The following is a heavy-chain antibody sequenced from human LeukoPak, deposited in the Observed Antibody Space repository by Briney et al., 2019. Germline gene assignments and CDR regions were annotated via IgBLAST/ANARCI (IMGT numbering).Heavy chain of an antibody. CDR2: INSNTGNP. V-gene: IGHV7-4-1*02. CDR3: ARAGLILTGYYKIKTLDY. D-gene: IGHD3-9*01. CDR1: GYTFTSYA. J-gene: IGHJ4*02. Sequence: ASVKVSCMASGYTFTSYAMNWVRQAPGQGLEWMGWINSNTGNPTYAQGFTGRFVFSLDTSVSTAYLQISSLKAEDTAVYYCARAGLILTGYYKIKTLDYWGQGTLVTVSS.